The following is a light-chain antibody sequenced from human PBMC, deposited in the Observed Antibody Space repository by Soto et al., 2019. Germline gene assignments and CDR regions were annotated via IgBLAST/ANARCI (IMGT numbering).Light chain of an antibody. J-gene: IGKJ3*01. CDR1: QSVSTY. Sequence: EIVLTQSPATLSLSPGERATLSCRASQSVSTYFACYQQKPGHAHRLLIYDASNRAARIPARFSGSGSGTDVTLTISSLEPEDFAVYYCQQRSNWPGVTFGPGTKVDIK. V-gene: IGKV3-11*01. CDR2: DAS. CDR3: QQRSNWPGVT.